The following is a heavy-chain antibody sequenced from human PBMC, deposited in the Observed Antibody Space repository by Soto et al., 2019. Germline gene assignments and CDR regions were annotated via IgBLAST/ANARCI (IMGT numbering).Heavy chain of an antibody. CDR2: ISTYTGRT. Sequence: GASVKVSGKASGYNFATYGITWMRQAPGQGLECMGWISTYTGRTNYAQRLQGRVTMTTDTSTSTAYMELRSLKSDDTAVYYCARRVWESSDAFDIWGQGTMVTVSS. J-gene: IGHJ3*02. V-gene: IGHV1-18*04. CDR1: GYNFATYG. CDR3: ARRVWESSDAFDI. D-gene: IGHD3-16*01.